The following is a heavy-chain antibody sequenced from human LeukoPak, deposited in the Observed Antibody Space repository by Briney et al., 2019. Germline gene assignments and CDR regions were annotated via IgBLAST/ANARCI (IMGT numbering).Heavy chain of an antibody. D-gene: IGHD3-16*02. CDR3: AKNAGYSYGLYYFDY. Sequence: PGGSLRLSCAASGFTFSSYSMNWVRQAPGKGLEWVSYISSSSSTIYYADSVKGRFTISRDNSKNTVHLQMDSLRAEDSAIYYCAKNAGYSYGLYYFDYWGQGTLVTVSS. J-gene: IGHJ4*02. CDR2: ISSSSSTI. V-gene: IGHV3-48*01. CDR1: GFTFSSYS.